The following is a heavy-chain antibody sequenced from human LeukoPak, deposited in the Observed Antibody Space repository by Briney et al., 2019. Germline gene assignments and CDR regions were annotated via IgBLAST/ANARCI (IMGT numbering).Heavy chain of an antibody. V-gene: IGHV4-59*08. J-gene: IGHJ4*02. CDR2: ISYSGST. CDR1: GGSISSYY. Sequence: PSETLSLTCTVSGGSISSYYWSWIRQPQGKGLEWIGYISYSGSTNYNPSLKSRVTISVDTSKNQFSLKLSSVTAADTAVYYCARLHSGWYYFDYWGQGTLVTVSS. CDR3: ARLHSGWYYFDY. D-gene: IGHD6-19*01.